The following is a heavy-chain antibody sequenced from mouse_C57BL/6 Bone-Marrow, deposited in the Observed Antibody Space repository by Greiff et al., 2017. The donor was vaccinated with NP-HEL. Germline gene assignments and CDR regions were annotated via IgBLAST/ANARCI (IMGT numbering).Heavy chain of an antibody. J-gene: IGHJ1*03. D-gene: IGHD1-1*01. CDR2: IWGVGST. CDR1: GFSLTSYG. V-gene: IGHV2-6*01. Sequence: VQGVESGPGLVAPSQSLSITCTVSGFSLTSYGVDWVRQSPGKGLEWLGVIWGVGSTNYNSALKSRLSISKDNSKSQVFLKMNSLQTDDTAMYYCARDYYGSSSYWYFDVWGTGTTVTVSS. CDR3: ARDYYGSSSYWYFDV.